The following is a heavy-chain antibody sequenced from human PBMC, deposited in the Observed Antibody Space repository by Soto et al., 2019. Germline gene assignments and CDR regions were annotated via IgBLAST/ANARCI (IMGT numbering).Heavy chain of an antibody. CDR3: ARGQEGVVATH. V-gene: IGHV4-34*01. D-gene: IGHD5-12*01. CDR2: VKDGGHT. CDR1: GGSLSGYY. J-gene: IGHJ4*02. Sequence: QVQLQQWGAGLLKPSETLSLKCAVTGGSLSGYYWSWIRQPPGKGLEWIGEVKDGGHTNYSPSLRGRVNISSDTSNNQFSLRLNSVTAADTGVYYCARGQEGVVATHWDQGSLVTVSS.